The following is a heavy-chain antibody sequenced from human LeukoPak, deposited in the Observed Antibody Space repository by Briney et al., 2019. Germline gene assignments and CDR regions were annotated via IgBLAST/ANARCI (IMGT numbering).Heavy chain of an antibody. CDR2: IYYSGST. D-gene: IGHD3-3*01. V-gene: IGHV4-59*01. Sequence: PSETLFLTCTVSGGSISSYYWSWIRQPPGKGLEWIGYIYYSGSTNYNPSLKSRVTISVDTSKNQFSLKLSSVTAADTAVYYCARSKDFWSGYYLDYWGQGTLVSVSS. J-gene: IGHJ4*02. CDR1: GGSISSYY. CDR3: ARSKDFWSGYYLDY.